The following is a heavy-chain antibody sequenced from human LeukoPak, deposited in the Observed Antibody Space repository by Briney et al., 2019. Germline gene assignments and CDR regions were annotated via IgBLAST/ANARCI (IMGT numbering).Heavy chain of an antibody. CDR3: AKDSWYDSSGYLDY. CDR2: ISHDGSYE. D-gene: IGHD3-22*01. Sequence: GGSLRLSCAGSGFTFSSFGMHWVRQAPGKGLEWVAVISHDGSYEYYADSVKGRFTISRDNSKNTLYLQMNSLRAEDTAVYYCAKDSWYDSSGYLDYWGQGTLVTVSS. CDR1: GFTFSSFG. V-gene: IGHV3-30*18. J-gene: IGHJ4*02.